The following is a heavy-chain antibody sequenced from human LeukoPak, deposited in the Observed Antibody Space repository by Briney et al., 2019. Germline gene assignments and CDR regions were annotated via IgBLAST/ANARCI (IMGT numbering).Heavy chain of an antibody. J-gene: IGHJ5*02. V-gene: IGHV1-18*01. D-gene: IGHD3-3*01. Sequence: ASVKVSFKASGYTFTIYGISGVRQAPGQGLEWMGWISAYNGNTKYSQKLQGRVTMTTDTATSTAYMELSSLRSDDTAVYYCARDMGYRDRRFSEWFSPLNSGNWFDHWGQGTLVTVSS. CDR2: ISAYNGNT. CDR1: GYTFTIYG. CDR3: ARDMGYRDRRFSEWFSPLNSGNWFDH.